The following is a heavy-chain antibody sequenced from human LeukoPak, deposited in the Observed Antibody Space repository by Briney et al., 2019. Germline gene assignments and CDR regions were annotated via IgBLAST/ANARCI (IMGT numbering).Heavy chain of an antibody. Sequence: GGSLRLSCAASGFTFSSYGMHWARQAPGKGLEWVAVIWDDGSSKYYGDSVKGRFTISRDNSKNTLYLQMNSLRAEDTAVYYCAKPTRGSGSFLIYFWGQGTLVTVSS. CDR2: IWDDGSSK. CDR3: AKPTRGSGSFLIYF. D-gene: IGHD1-26*01. J-gene: IGHJ4*02. CDR1: GFTFSSYG. V-gene: IGHV3-33*06.